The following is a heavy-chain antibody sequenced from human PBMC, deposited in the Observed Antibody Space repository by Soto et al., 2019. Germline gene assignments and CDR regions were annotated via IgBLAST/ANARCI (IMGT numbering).Heavy chain of an antibody. V-gene: IGHV4-31*03. CDR3: ARGPRQRGGNYYYGMDV. CDR1: GGSISSGGFY. J-gene: IGHJ6*02. Sequence: QVQLQESGPGLVKPSQTLSLTCSVSGGSISSGGFYWTWIRQHPGKGLEWIGFIYDSGSTYYNASLKSRVTISGDTSKNQFSLKLSSVPSADTALYYCARGPRQRGGNYYYGMDVWGQGTTVTVSS. CDR2: IYDSGST.